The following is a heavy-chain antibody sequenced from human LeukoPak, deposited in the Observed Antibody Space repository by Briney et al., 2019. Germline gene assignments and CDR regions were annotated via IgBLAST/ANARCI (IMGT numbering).Heavy chain of an antibody. Sequence: KTSETLSLACTVSGGSISSYYWSWIRQPAGKGLEWIGRIYTSGSTNYNPSLKSRVTMSVDTSKNQFSLKLSSVTAADTAVYYCAREGYSSGPNDYWGQGTLVTVSS. V-gene: IGHV4-4*07. CDR2: IYTSGST. D-gene: IGHD6-19*01. CDR3: AREGYSSGPNDY. CDR1: GGSISSYY. J-gene: IGHJ4*02.